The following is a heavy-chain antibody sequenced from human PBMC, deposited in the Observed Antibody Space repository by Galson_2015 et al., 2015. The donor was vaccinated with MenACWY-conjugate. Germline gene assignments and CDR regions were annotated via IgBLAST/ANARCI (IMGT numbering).Heavy chain of an antibody. CDR3: ARVSSGGSWNWFDP. V-gene: IGHV4-4*02. Sequence: ETLSLTCAVSGGSIRSSNWWSWVRPPPGKGLEWIGEIYHSGSTNYNPSLKSRVTISVDKSKNQFSLKLSSVTAADTAVYYCARVSSGGSWNWFDPWGQGTLVTVSS. CDR1: GGSIRSSNW. CDR2: IYHSGST. J-gene: IGHJ5*02. D-gene: IGHD2-15*01.